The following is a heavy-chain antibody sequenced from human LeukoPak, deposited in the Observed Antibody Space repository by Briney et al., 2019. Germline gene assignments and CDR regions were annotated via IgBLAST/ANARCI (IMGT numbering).Heavy chain of an antibody. Sequence: ASVKVSCTASGYTFTSYGISWVRQAPGQGLGWMGGFIPIFGTANYAQKFQGRVTITTDESTSTAYMELSSQRSEDTAVYYCARGHHNNFDYWGQGTLVTVSS. CDR2: FIPIFGTA. D-gene: IGHD1-1*01. V-gene: IGHV1-69*05. CDR3: ARGHHNNFDY. J-gene: IGHJ4*02. CDR1: GYTFTSYG.